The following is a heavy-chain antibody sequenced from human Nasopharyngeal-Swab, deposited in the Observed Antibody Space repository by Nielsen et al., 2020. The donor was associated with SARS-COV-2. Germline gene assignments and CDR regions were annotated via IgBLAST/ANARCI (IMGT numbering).Heavy chain of an antibody. V-gene: IGHV3-7*01. Sequence: GESLKISCAASGFTFSKFYMSWVRQAAGKGLKWVANIKQDGSGSYYVDSVKGRFTISRDDANNSLYLQMNSLRAGDTGVYYCARGGSSFPFDYWGPGTLVTVSS. CDR3: ARGGSSFPFDY. D-gene: IGHD6-13*01. J-gene: IGHJ4*02. CDR1: GFTFSKFY. CDR2: IKQDGSGS.